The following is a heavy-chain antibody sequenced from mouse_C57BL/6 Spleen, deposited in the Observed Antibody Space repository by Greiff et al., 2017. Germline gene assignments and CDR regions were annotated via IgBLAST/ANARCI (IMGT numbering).Heavy chain of an antibody. D-gene: IGHD1-1*01. CDR2: IYPGSGST. J-gene: IGHJ4*01. Sequence: QVQLKQPGAELVKPGASVKMSCKASGYTFTSYWITWVKQRPGQGLEWIGDIYPGSGSTNYNEKFKSKATLTVDTSSSTAYMQLSSLTSEDSAVYYCARKGFSSYYAMDYWGQGTSVTVSS. V-gene: IGHV1-55*01. CDR1: GYTFTSYW. CDR3: ARKGFSSYYAMDY.